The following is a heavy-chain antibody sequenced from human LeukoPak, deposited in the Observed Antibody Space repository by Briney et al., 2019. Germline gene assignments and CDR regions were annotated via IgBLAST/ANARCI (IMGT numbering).Heavy chain of an antibody. D-gene: IGHD3-9*01. CDR3: ARGVRNYDILTGYYGPHYFDY. J-gene: IGHJ4*02. CDR2: ISSSGSTI. CDR1: GFTFSSYE. Sequence: PGGSLRLSCAASGFTFSSYEMNWVRQAPGKGLEWVSYISSSGSTIYYADSVKGRFTISRDNAKNSLYLQMNSLRAEDTAVYYCARGVRNYDILTGYYGPHYFDYWGQGTLVTVSS. V-gene: IGHV3-48*03.